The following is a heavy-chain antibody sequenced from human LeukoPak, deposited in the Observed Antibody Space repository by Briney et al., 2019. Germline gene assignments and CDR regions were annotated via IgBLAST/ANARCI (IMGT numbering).Heavy chain of an antibody. CDR3: ARGRLRFHTYSRTNWFDP. Sequence: SETLSLTCAVYGGSFSGYHWSWIRQSPGKGLEWIGEINHSGSTNYNPSLKSRVTISVDTSKNQFSLKLSSVTAADTAVYYCARGRLRFHTYSRTNWFDPWGQGTLVTVSS. V-gene: IGHV4-34*01. CDR2: INHSGST. CDR1: GGSFSGYH. J-gene: IGHJ5*02. D-gene: IGHD6-13*01.